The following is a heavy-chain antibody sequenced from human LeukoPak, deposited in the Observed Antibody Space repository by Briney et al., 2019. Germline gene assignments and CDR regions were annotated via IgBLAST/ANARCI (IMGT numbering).Heavy chain of an antibody. J-gene: IGHJ4*02. CDR2: IYYSGST. D-gene: IGHD1-26*01. CDR3: ARRQKSGSQVLDY. Sequence: SETLSLTCTVSGGSISSSPHYWGWIRQPPGKGLEWIGSIYYSGSTHNNPSLKSRLTMSVDTSKNQFSLKLSSVTAADTAVYYCARRQKSGSQVLDYWGQGTLVTVSS. CDR1: GGSISSSPHY. V-gene: IGHV4-39*01.